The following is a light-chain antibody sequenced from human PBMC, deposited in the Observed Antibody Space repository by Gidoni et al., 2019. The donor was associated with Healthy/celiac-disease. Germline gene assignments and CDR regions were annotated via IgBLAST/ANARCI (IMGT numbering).Light chain of an antibody. CDR3: QQYNNWPPWT. CDR2: GAS. CDR1: QSVSSN. V-gene: IGKV3-15*01. J-gene: IGKJ1*01. Sequence: IVMTQSPATLSVSPGERATLSCRASQSVSSNLAWYQQNTGQAPRRLLYGASTRAPGIPARFSGSGSGTEFTLTISSRQSEDFAVYYCQQYNNWPPWTFGQGTKVEIK.